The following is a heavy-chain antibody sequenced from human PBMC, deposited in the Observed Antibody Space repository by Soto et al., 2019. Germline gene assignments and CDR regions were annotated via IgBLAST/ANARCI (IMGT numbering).Heavy chain of an antibody. J-gene: IGHJ4*02. CDR3: ARDSPRHSGSYPPDY. CDR2: ISSSSSSI. D-gene: IGHD1-26*01. Sequence: GGSLRLSCAASGFNFSSYAMSCVRQAPGKGLEWVSAISSSSSSIYYADSVKGRFTISRDNAKNTLYLQMNSLRAEDTAVYYCARDSPRHSGSYPPDYWGQGTLVTVSS. V-gene: IGHV3-48*01. CDR1: GFNFSSYA.